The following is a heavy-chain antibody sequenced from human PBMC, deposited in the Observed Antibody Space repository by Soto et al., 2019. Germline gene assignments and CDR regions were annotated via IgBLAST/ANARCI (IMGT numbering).Heavy chain of an antibody. CDR2: ISGSGGST. D-gene: IGHD5-12*01. CDR3: AKESFGYDPTVYYFDY. V-gene: IGHV3-23*01. J-gene: IGHJ4*02. Sequence: PGGSLRLSCAASGFTFSSYAMSWVRQAPGKGLEWVSAISGSGGSTYYADSVKGRFNISRDNSKNTLYLQMNSLRAEDTAVYYCAKESFGYDPTVYYFDYWGQGTLVTVSS. CDR1: GFTFSSYA.